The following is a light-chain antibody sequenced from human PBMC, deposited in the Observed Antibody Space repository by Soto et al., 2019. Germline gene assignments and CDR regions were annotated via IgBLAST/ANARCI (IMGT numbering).Light chain of an antibody. CDR3: QQHGASIT. CDR2: GVS. Sequence: EIVLTQSPATLSLSPGERATLSCRASQSVSNNYLAWYQQKPGQAPRLLIYGVSDRATGVPDRFSGSGSGTDFTLTISRLEPEDFAVYYCQQHGASITFGGGTKVDI. J-gene: IGKJ4*01. CDR1: QSVSNNY. V-gene: IGKV3-20*01.